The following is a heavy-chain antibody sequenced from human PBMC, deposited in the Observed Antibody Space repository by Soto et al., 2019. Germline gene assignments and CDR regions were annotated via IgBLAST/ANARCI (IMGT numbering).Heavy chain of an antibody. CDR1: GYSFTSYA. D-gene: IGHD1-26*01. CDR3: ARAQGGYSVSYRFDY. Sequence: QVQLVQSGAEVKKPGASVKVSCKASGYSFTSYAMHWVRQAPGQRLEWMGWINAGNGNTKYSQKFQGRVTITRDTSASTAYMELSSLRSEDTAVYYCARAQGGYSVSYRFDYWGQGTLVTVSS. V-gene: IGHV1-3*01. CDR2: INAGNGNT. J-gene: IGHJ4*02.